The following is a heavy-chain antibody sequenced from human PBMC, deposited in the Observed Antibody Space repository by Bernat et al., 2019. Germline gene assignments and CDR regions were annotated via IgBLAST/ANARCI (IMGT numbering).Heavy chain of an antibody. CDR3: ARRVGNSDYFDY. CDR1: GASISSSSYY. J-gene: IGHJ4*02. V-gene: IGHV4-39*01. D-gene: IGHD4-23*01. Sequence: QLQLQESGPGLVKPSETLSLTCTVSGASISSSSYYWGWIRQPPGKGLEWIGSIYYSGDTYYNPSLKSRVTTSVDTSKNQFSLKLNFVTAADTAVYYCARRVGNSDYFDYWGQGTLVTVSS. CDR2: IYYSGDT.